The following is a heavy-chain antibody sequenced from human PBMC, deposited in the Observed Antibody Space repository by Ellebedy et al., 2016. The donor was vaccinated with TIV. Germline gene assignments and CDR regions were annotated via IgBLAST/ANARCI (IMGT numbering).Heavy chain of an antibody. J-gene: IGHJ4*02. CDR3: ARDQWLGRAYYFDN. CDR2: IKQDGSEK. Sequence: GGSLRLSCATSGFTFSNYWMTWVRQAPGKGLEWVANIKQDGSEKYYVDSVMGRFSISRDNTKNSLYLQMNSLTDEDTAVYYCARDQWLGRAYYFDNWGQGTLVTVSS. D-gene: IGHD6-19*01. CDR1: GFTFSNYW. V-gene: IGHV3-7*01.